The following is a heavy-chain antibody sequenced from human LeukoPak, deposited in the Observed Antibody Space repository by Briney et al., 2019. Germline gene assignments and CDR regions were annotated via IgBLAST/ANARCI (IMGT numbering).Heavy chain of an antibody. CDR1: YGSISSFY. V-gene: IGHV4-59*08. CDR3: ARLGGDLLGYCGGGSCNYFDY. J-gene: IGHJ4*02. CDR2: IYYGGST. D-gene: IGHD2-15*01. Sequence: PSETLSLTCTVSYGSISSFYWSWIRQPPGKGLEWIGYIYYGGSTTYHPSLRSRVTISADPSKDQFYLKLRSVTAADTAVYYCARLGGDLLGYCGGGSCNYFDYWGQGMLVTVSS.